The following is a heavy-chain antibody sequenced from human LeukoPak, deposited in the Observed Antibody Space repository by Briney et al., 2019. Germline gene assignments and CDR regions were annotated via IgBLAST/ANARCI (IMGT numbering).Heavy chain of an antibody. V-gene: IGHV4-34*01. CDR3: ARLPRDFSDSSVYSALRWFDT. Sequence: SETLSLTCAVSGGSFSAYYWNWIRQPPGKGLEWIGEINHSGSTNYNPSLKSRVTISVDTSKNQFSLRLISVTAADTALYYCARLPRDFSDSSVYSALRWFDTWGQGTLVTVSS. CDR1: GGSFSAYY. J-gene: IGHJ5*02. CDR2: INHSGST. D-gene: IGHD3-22*01.